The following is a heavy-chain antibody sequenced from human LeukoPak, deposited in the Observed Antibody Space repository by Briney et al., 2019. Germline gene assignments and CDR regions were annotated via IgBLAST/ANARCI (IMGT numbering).Heavy chain of an antibody. Sequence: GGSLRLSCAASGFTFSSYGMRWVRQAPGKGLEWVAFIRYDGSNKYYADSVKGRFTISRDNSKNTLYLQMNSLRAEDTAVYYCARGPKFAIRMIVVVTRGHFDYWGQGTLVTVSS. J-gene: IGHJ4*02. D-gene: IGHD3-22*01. CDR1: GFTFSSYG. CDR2: IRYDGSNK. CDR3: ARGPKFAIRMIVVVTRGHFDY. V-gene: IGHV3-30*02.